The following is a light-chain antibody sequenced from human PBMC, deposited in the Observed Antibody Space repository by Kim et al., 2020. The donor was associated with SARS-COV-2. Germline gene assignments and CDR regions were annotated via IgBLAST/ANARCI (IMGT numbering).Light chain of an antibody. CDR3: QQYGNSVT. CDR1: QSVRRSN. Sequence: LYPGERATPSCRGSQSVRRSNLAWYKQRPGQTPRVLMLAGYSRATGFPDRFSGSGSGKDFTLTISRLKPEEFAVYNCQQYGNSVTFGGGTKVDIK. CDR2: AGY. J-gene: IGKJ4*01. V-gene: IGKV3-20*01.